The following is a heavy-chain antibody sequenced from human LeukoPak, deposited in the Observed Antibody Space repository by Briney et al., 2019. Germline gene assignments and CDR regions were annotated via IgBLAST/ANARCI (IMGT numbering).Heavy chain of an antibody. CDR1: GGTFSSYA. V-gene: IGHV1-69*13. CDR3: ARTVLRFLEWLLYDDY. J-gene: IGHJ4*02. CDR2: IIPIFGTA. D-gene: IGHD3-3*01. Sequence: ASVKVSCKASGGTFSSYAISWVRQAPGQGLEWMGGIIPIFGTANYAQKFQGRVTITADESTSTAYMELSSLRSEDTAVYYCARTVLRFLEWLLYDDYWGQGTLVTVSS.